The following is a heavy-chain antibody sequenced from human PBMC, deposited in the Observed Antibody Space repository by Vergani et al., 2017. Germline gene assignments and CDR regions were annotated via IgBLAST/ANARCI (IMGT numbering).Heavy chain of an antibody. D-gene: IGHD3-16*01. J-gene: IGHJ5*02. CDR3: ARCFRDEGMIYGGTVENWFDP. Sequence: QVQLQESGPGLVKSSETLSLTCSVSFDSIRNLYCNWIRQPPGKGLEWSGSIYYSENKFYNPSLESRVTLSIDTTKNQFSLKLKSVTAADTAVYYCARCFRDEGMIYGGTVENWFDPWGQGTLVTVSS. CDR1: FDSIRNLY. CDR2: IYYSENK. V-gene: IGHV4-59*04.